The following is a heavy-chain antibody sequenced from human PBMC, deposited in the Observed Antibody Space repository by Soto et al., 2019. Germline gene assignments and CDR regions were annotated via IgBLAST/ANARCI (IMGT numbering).Heavy chain of an antibody. D-gene: IGHD3-10*01. CDR1: GFTFSSYW. V-gene: IGHV3-74*01. CDR2: INSDGSST. CDR3: ARVYYGSGSYYKPRHKNYYYYGMDV. Sequence: PGGSLRLSCAASGFTFSSYWMHWGLQAPWKGLVWVSRINSDGSSTSYADSVKGRFTISRDNAKNTLYLQMNSLRAEDTAVYYCARVYYGSGSYYKPRHKNYYYYGMDVWGQGTTVTVSS. J-gene: IGHJ6*02.